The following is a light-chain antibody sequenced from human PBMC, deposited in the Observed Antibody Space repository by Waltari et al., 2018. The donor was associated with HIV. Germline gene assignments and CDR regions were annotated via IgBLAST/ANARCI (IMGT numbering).Light chain of an antibody. CDR2: KDT. V-gene: IGLV3-25*03. J-gene: IGLJ2*01. CDR1: TLSKQY. CDR3: QSSDNSEHMI. Sequence: SSELTQPPSVSVSPGQTARNSCSGDTLSKQYAYWYQQKPGQAPVVVIIKDTERPSGIPERFSGSSSGTTVTLTIRGVQAEDEADYYCQSSDNSEHMIFGGGTKLTVL.